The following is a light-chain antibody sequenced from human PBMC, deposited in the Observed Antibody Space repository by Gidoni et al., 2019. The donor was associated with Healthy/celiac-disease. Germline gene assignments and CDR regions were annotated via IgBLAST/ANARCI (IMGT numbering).Light chain of an antibody. Sequence: QSVLTQPPSVSGAPGQRGTISCTGSSSNIGAGYDVHWYQQLPGTAPKLLIYGNSNRPSGVPDRFSGSKSGTSASLAITGLQAEHEADYYCQSYDSSLSGSVVFGGGTKLTVL. J-gene: IGLJ2*01. CDR3: QSYDSSLSGSVV. V-gene: IGLV1-40*01. CDR1: SSNIGAGYD. CDR2: GNS.